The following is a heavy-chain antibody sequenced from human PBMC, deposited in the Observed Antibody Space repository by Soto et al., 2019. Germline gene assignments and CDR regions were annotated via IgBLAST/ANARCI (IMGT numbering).Heavy chain of an antibody. J-gene: IGHJ5*02. D-gene: IGHD6-6*01. CDR2: IYYSGST. CDR3: ARAGGVIAARLGWHWFDP. V-gene: IGHV4-59*01. CDR1: GGSISSYY. Sequence: SETLSLTCTVSGGSISSYYWSWIRQPPGKGLEWIGYIYYSGSTNYNPSLKSRVTISVDTSKNQFSLKLSSVTAADTAVYYCARAGGVIAARLGWHWFDPWGQGTLVTVSS.